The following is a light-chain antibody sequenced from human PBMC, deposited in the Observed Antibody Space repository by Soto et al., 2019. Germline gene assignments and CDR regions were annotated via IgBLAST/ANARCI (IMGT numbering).Light chain of an antibody. CDR3: QQYGSSPLT. CDR1: QSVSSSD. CDR2: GES. J-gene: IGKJ4*01. V-gene: IGKV3-20*01. Sequence: EIVLTQSPGTLSLSPGERATLSCRASQSVSSSDLAWYQQKPGQAPGLLIYGESSRATGIPDRFSGSGSGTDFTLTISRLEPEDVAVYYCQQYGSSPLTFAGGTKVDIK.